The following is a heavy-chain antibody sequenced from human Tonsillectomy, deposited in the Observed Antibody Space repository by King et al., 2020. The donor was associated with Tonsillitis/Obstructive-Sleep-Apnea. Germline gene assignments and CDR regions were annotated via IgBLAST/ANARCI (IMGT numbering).Heavy chain of an antibody. Sequence: VQLVESGGGLVKPGGSLRLSCAASGFTFSSYSMNWVRQAPGKGLEWVSSISSSSSYIYYADSVKGRFTISRDNAKNSLYLQMNSLRAEDTAVYYCAREEGPGGAAFDIWGQGTMLTVSS. CDR3: AREEGPGGAAFDI. V-gene: IGHV3-21*01. CDR1: GFTFSSYS. J-gene: IGHJ3*02. CDR2: ISSSSSYI. D-gene: IGHD3-10*01.